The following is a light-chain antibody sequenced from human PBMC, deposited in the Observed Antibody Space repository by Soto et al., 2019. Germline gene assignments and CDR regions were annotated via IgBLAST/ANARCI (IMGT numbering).Light chain of an antibody. CDR2: GAS. CDR1: QSVNSK. V-gene: IGKV3-15*01. J-gene: IGKJ5*01. CDR3: QQRSKRPPVT. Sequence: ETVMTQSPATLSVSPGERATLSCRASQSVNSKIAWYQQKPGQAPRLLIYGASTRATDIPARFSGSGSGTEFTLTISSLQSEDFAVYYCQQRSKRPPVTFGQGTRLEIK.